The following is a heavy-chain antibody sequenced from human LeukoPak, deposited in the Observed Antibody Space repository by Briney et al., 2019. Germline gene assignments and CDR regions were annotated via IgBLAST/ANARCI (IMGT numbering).Heavy chain of an antibody. Sequence: PSETLSLTCSVPGASINEYYWTWIRQPPGKGLEWIGYVYHTGTSGYHPSLKSRVAMSLDTSKNQVSLKLRSVTAADTAVYFCTRVVNGGHFDYWGQGTLVTVSS. CDR2: VYHTGTS. D-gene: IGHD2-8*01. J-gene: IGHJ4*02. CDR3: TRVVNGGHFDY. CDR1: GASINEYY. V-gene: IGHV4-59*01.